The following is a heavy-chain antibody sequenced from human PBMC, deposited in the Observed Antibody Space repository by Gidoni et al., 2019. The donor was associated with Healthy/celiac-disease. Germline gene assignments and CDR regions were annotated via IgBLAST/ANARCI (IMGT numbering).Heavy chain of an antibody. V-gene: IGHV3-74*01. J-gene: IGHJ6*02. CDR3: ARDMYSSSLRTGNGMDV. Sequence: VQLVESGGGLVQPGGSLRLSCAASGFTFSSYWMHWVRQAPGKGLGWVSRINSDGRSTNYADSVKGRFTISRDNAKNTLYLQMNRLRAEDTAVYYWARDMYSSSLRTGNGMDVWGQGTTVTVSS. CDR1: GFTFSSYW. D-gene: IGHD6-6*01. CDR2: INSDGRST.